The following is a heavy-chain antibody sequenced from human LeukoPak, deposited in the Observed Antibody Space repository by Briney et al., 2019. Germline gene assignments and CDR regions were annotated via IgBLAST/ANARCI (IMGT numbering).Heavy chain of an antibody. CDR1: GFTFSSYA. CDR2: ISGSGGST. D-gene: IGHD6-13*01. Sequence: TGGSLRLSCAASGFTFSSYAMSWVRQAPGKGLEWVSAISGSGGSTYYADSVKGRFTISRDNSKNTLYLQMNSLRAEDTAVYYCAKDYFRSFVKRIAAAGIFDYWGQGTLVTVSS. J-gene: IGHJ4*02. V-gene: IGHV3-23*01. CDR3: AKDYFRSFVKRIAAAGIFDY.